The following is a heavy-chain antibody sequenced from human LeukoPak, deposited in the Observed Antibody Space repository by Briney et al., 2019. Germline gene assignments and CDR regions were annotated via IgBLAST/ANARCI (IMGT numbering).Heavy chain of an antibody. CDR2: IYPGDSDT. CDR1: GYSFTSYW. V-gene: IGHV5-51*01. Sequence: GESLRISCKGSGYSFTSYWIGWVRQMPGKGLEWMGIIYPGDSDTRYSPSFQGQVTISADKSISTAYLQWSSLKASDTAMYYCARLGARGVIITRGYFDYWGQGTLVTVSS. J-gene: IGHJ4*02. D-gene: IGHD3-10*01. CDR3: ARLGARGVIITRGYFDY.